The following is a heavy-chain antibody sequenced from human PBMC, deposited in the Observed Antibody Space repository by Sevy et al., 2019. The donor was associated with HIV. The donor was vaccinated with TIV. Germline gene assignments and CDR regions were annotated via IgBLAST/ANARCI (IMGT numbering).Heavy chain of an antibody. Sequence: GGSLRLSCAASGFSFSSYGMHWVRQAPGKGLEWMSYIQYDGSNKDYGDSVKGRFTISRDNSKNTLYRQMNSLRVEDTAVFYWGKEGGGEGGDHWGQGTLVTVSS. D-gene: IGHD2-21*01. CDR3: GKEGGGEGGDH. CDR2: IQYDGSNK. V-gene: IGHV3-30*02. CDR1: GFSFSSYG. J-gene: IGHJ4*02.